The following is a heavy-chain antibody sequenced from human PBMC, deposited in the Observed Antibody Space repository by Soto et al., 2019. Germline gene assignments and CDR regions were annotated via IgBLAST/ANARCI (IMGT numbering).Heavy chain of an antibody. CDR1: GFTLSGRS. CDR2: IDNDGTDS. CDR3: ARGWFGPDV. D-gene: IGHD3-10*01. V-gene: IGHV3-74*01. Sequence: EVQLVESGGGLVQPGGSLRLSCAASGFTLSGRSMHWVRQAPGKGLVWVSGIDNDGTDSTYADSVKGRFTSSRDNAKNMLYLQMSSLRVEDTAVYYCARGWFGPDVWGKGTTVTVSS. J-gene: IGHJ6*04.